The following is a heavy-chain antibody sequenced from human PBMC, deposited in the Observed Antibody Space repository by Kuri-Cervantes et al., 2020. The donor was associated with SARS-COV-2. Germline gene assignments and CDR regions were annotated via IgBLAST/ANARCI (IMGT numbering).Heavy chain of an antibody. V-gene: IGHV4-34*01. D-gene: IGHD6-6*01. CDR3: ARGEMKESTSSPYYFHY. CDR2: INHSGST. CDR1: GGSFSGYY. Sequence: SETLSLTCAVYGGSFSGYYWSWIRQPPGKGLEWIGEINHSGSTNYNPSLKSRVTISVDTSKNQFSLKLSSVTAADTAVYYCARGEMKESTSSPYYFHYWGQGTLVTVSS. J-gene: IGHJ4*02.